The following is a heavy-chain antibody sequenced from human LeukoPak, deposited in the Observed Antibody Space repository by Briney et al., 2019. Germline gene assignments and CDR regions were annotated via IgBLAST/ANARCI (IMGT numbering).Heavy chain of an antibody. J-gene: IGHJ4*02. V-gene: IGHV3-48*01. CDR2: ITSNSITI. CDR3: ARGLGSGWQDY. Sequence: GGSLRLSCAASGFTFSSYNMNWVRQAPGKGLEWVSFITSNSITIYYADSVKGRFIISRDNAKNSLYLQMNSLRGEDTAVYYCARGLGSGWQDYWGQGTLVTVSS. D-gene: IGHD6-19*01. CDR1: GFTFSSYN.